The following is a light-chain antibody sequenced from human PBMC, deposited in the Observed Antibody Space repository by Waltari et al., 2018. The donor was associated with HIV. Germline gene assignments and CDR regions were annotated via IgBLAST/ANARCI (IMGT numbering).Light chain of an antibody. CDR3: GTWDNSLNTWV. CDR1: SNIGNNY. Sequence: SNIGNNYVSWYQQLPGTAPKLLNYDNDKRPSGIPARFSGSKSGTSATLGITGLQTGDEAHYYCGTWDNSLNTWVFGGGTKLTVL. V-gene: IGLV1-51*01. CDR2: DND. J-gene: IGLJ3*02.